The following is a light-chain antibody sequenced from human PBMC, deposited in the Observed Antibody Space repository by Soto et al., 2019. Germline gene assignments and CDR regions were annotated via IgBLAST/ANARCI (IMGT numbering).Light chain of an antibody. CDR3: QQRSIWPPDT. V-gene: IGKV3-11*01. CDR1: QSVSSY. Sequence: EIVLTQSPATLSLSPGERATLSCRASQSVSSYLAWYQQKPGQAPRLLIYDASNRATGIPARFSGSGSGTXFTXTISSLEPEDFAVYYCQQRSIWPPDTFGQGTKLEIK. CDR2: DAS. J-gene: IGKJ2*01.